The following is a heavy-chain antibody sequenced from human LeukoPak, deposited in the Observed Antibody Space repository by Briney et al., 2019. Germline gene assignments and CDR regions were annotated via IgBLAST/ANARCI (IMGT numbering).Heavy chain of an antibody. J-gene: IGHJ6*03. V-gene: IGHV1-18*01. Sequence: ASVKVSCKASGYTFTSYGISWVRQAPGQGLEWMGWISAYNGNTNYAQKFQGRVTITADESTSTAYMELSSLRSEDTAVYYCARGNDIHYYYYYYMDVWGKGTTVTVSS. CDR1: GYTFTSYG. D-gene: IGHD3-9*01. CDR2: ISAYNGNT. CDR3: ARGNDIHYYYYYYMDV.